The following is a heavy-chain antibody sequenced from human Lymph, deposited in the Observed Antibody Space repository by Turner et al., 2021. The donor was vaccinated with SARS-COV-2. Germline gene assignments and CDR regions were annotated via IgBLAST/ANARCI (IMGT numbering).Heavy chain of an antibody. J-gene: IGHJ4*02. CDR2: IYSSGST. CDR3: ARQGWLRGYFDY. Sequence: QVQLQESGPGLVKPSETLSLTCTVSGGSVTSSSYYWGWIRQPPGKGLAWIGNIYSSGSTYYNPSLKSRVTISVDTSKNQFSLKLSSVTAADTAVYYCARQGWLRGYFDYWSQGTLVTVSS. V-gene: IGHV4-39*01. CDR1: GGSVTSSSYY. D-gene: IGHD5-18*01.